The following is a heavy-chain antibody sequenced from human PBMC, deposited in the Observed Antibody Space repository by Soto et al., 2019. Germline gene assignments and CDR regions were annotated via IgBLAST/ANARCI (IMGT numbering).Heavy chain of an antibody. CDR3: ARDGNSNWNYAFYNWFDP. Sequence: SGTLSLTCTVSGGSISSYYWSWIRQPPGKGLEWIGYIYYSGSTNYNPSLKSRVNISVDTSKNQFSLKLSSVTAADTAVYYCARDGNSNWNYAFYNWFDPWGQGTLVTVPQ. CDR1: GGSISSYY. CDR2: IYYSGST. D-gene: IGHD1-7*01. V-gene: IGHV4-59*01. J-gene: IGHJ5*02.